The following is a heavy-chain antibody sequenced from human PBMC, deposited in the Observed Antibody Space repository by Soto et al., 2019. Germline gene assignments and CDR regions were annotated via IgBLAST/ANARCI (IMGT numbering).Heavy chain of an antibody. D-gene: IGHD3-22*01. Sequence: SETLSLTCAVSGGSISSSNWWSWVRQPPGKGLEWIGYIYDSGSTNYNPSLKSRVTISVDTSKNQFSLRLTSVTAADTAVYYCARHGMDYYDSSGYYYSPYYFDYWGQGTLVT. CDR2: IYDSGST. CDR3: ARHGMDYYDSSGYYYSPYYFDY. J-gene: IGHJ4*02. CDR1: GGSISSSNW. V-gene: IGHV4-4*02.